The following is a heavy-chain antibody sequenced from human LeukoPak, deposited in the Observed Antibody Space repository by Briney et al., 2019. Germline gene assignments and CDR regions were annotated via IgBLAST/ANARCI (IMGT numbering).Heavy chain of an antibody. CDR1: GFTVSSNY. Sequence: GGSLRLSCAASGFTVSSNYMSWVRQAPGKGLGWVSVIYSGGSTYYADSVKGRFTISRDNSTNTLYLQMNSLRAEDTAVYYCATAAPSHYYMDVWGKGTPVTVSS. CDR3: ATAAPSHYYMDV. CDR2: IYSGGST. V-gene: IGHV3-66*02. J-gene: IGHJ6*03. D-gene: IGHD6-13*01.